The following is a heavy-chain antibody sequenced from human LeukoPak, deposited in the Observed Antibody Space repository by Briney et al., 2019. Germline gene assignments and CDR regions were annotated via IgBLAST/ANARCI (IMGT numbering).Heavy chain of an antibody. CDR3: ARAVEQGYSYGLYFDY. CDR1: GYTFTSYG. D-gene: IGHD5-18*01. Sequence: GASVKVSCKASGYTFTSYGITWVRQAPGQGLEWMGGISAYNGNTDYAQKLQGRVTMTTDTSTTTAYMELRSLRSDDTAVYYCARAVEQGYSYGLYFDYWGQGTLVTVSS. CDR2: ISAYNGNT. V-gene: IGHV1-18*01. J-gene: IGHJ4*02.